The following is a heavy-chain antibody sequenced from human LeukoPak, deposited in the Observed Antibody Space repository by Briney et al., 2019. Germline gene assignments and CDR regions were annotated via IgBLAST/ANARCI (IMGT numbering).Heavy chain of an antibody. CDR1: GYTLTELS. CDR3: ATVGSGYSSSDGDY. CDR2: FDPEDGET. V-gene: IGHV1-24*01. Sequence: ASVKVSCKVSGYTLTELSMHWVRQAPGKGLEWMGGFDPEDGETIYPQKFQGRVTMTEDTSTDTAYMELSSLRSEDTAVYYCATVGSGYSSSDGDYWGQGTLVTVSS. D-gene: IGHD6-13*01. J-gene: IGHJ4*02.